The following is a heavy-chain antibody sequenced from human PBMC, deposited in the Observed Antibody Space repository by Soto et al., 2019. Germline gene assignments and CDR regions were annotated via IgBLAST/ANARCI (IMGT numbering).Heavy chain of an antibody. CDR2: ISKDGTTK. V-gene: IGHV3-7*01. Sequence: EVQLVESGGGLVQPGGSLRLSCIASGFTFSNFWMSWVRQAPGEGLEWVASISKDGTTKYYLDSVKGRFTVSRDSAKNSLYLQMNSLRDEDTAVYYCAFEPRMLAYWGQGTLVTVSS. CDR3: AFEPRMLAY. J-gene: IGHJ4*02. D-gene: IGHD2-15*01. CDR1: GFTFSNFW.